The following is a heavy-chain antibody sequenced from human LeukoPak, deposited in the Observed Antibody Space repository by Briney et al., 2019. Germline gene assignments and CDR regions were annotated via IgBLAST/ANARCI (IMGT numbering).Heavy chain of an antibody. CDR1: GFTFSNFG. CDR3: AKANGYYDY. Sequence: PGGSLRLSCAASGFTFSNFGMNWVRQAPGRGLGWVSGISGGGDTTYYAESVKGRFTISRDNSKNTLFLQMNSLSAEDTAVYYCAKANGYYDYWDQGTLVAVSS. D-gene: IGHD3-22*01. CDR2: ISGGGDTT. J-gene: IGHJ4*02. V-gene: IGHV3-23*01.